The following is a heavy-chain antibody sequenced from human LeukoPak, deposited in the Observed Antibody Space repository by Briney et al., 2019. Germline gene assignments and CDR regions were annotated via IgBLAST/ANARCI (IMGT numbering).Heavy chain of an antibody. V-gene: IGHV1-2*02. CDR2: INPNSGGT. CDR1: GYTFTGYY. Sequence: ASVKVSCKASGYTFTGYYMHWVRQAPGQGLEWMGWINPNSGGTNYAQKFQGRVTMTRDTSISTAYMELSRLRSDDTAGYYCASGGDYDNVRGSYRSGGAFDIWGQGTMVTVSS. D-gene: IGHD3-16*02. CDR3: ASGGDYDNVRGSYRSGGAFDI. J-gene: IGHJ3*02.